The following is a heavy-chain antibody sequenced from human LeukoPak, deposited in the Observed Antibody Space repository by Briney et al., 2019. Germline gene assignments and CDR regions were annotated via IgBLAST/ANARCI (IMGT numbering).Heavy chain of an antibody. CDR1: GFTFSSYG. D-gene: IGHD3-3*01. V-gene: IGHV3-30*02. Sequence: GGSLRLSCAASGFTFSSYGMHWVRQAPGKVLGWVAFIRYDGSNKYYADSVKGRFTISRDNSKNTLYLQMNSLRAEDTAVYYCAKDSTISRIYWGQGTLVTVSS. J-gene: IGHJ4*02. CDR3: AKDSTISRIY. CDR2: IRYDGSNK.